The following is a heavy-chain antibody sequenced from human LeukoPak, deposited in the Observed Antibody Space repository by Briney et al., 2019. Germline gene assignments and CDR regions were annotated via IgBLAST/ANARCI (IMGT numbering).Heavy chain of an antibody. CDR2: IKSKSDGGAT. CDR1: GFIFSNSL. D-gene: IGHD5-24*01. Sequence: WGSLRLSCAGSGFIFSNSLMSWVRQAPGKGLEGVGCIKSKSDGGATDHAAPVKDRFTISRDDSKNTLYLQMNSLKTEDTAVYYCTTRSGRENYWGQGTLVTVSS. J-gene: IGHJ4*02. CDR3: TTRSGRENY. V-gene: IGHV3-15*01.